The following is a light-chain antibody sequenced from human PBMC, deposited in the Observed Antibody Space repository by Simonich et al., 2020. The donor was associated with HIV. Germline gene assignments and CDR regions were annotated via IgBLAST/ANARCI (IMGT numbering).Light chain of an antibody. CDR3: CSYAGSSTWV. Sequence: QSALTQPASVAGSPGQSIPISCTGTSSDVGGYNLVFWFQQHPGKAPKLMIYVGNKRPSGVSNRFSGSKSGNMASLTISGLQAEDEADYYCCSYAGSSTWVFGGGTKLTVL. CDR1: SSDVGGYNL. J-gene: IGLJ3*02. V-gene: IGLV2-23*01. CDR2: VGN.